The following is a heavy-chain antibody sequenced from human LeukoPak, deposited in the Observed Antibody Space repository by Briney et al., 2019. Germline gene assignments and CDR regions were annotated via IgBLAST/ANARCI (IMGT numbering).Heavy chain of an antibody. Sequence: SETLSLTCTVSGSSVNHYYWNWLRQPPGKGLEWIGRIYTNGATNYNPSLKSRVTMSIDTSKNQFSLKFKSVTAADTAVYYCARGPLGSGWYVADWYFGLWGRGALVTVSS. D-gene: IGHD6-19*01. CDR2: IYTNGAT. CDR1: GSSVNHYY. CDR3: ARGPLGSGWYVADWYFGL. J-gene: IGHJ2*01. V-gene: IGHV4-4*07.